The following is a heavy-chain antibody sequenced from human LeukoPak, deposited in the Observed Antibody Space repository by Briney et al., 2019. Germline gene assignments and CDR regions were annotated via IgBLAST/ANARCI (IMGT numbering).Heavy chain of an antibody. D-gene: IGHD1-26*01. Sequence: PGGSLRLSCAASGFTFDDYAMHWGRQAPGKGLEWVSGISWNSGSIGYADSVKGRFTISRDNAKNSLYMQMNSLRAEDTAVYYCASGGGATRSGYAFDMWGQGTMVTVSS. J-gene: IGHJ3*02. CDR2: ISWNSGSI. CDR1: GFTFDDYA. CDR3: ASGGGATRSGYAFDM. V-gene: IGHV3-9*01.